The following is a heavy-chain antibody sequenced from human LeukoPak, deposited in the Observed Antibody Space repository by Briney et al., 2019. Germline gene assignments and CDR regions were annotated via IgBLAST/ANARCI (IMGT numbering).Heavy chain of an antibody. CDR1: GFTVSSNY. CDR3: AIENLRDAIDI. J-gene: IGHJ3*02. D-gene: IGHD3-16*01. Sequence: GGSLRLSCAASGFTVSSNYMSWVRQAPGKGLEWVSVIYSGGSTYYADSVKGRSTISRDNSKNTLYLQMNSLRAEDTAVYSCAIENLRDAIDIWGQRTMVTVSS. V-gene: IGHV3-53*01. CDR2: IYSGGST.